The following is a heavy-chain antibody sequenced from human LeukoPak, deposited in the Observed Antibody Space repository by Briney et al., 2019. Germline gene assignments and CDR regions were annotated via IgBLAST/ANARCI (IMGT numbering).Heavy chain of an antibody. D-gene: IGHD5-12*01. V-gene: IGHV4-59*01. J-gene: IGHJ4*02. CDR1: GGSISSYY. Sequence: SETLSLTCTVSGGSISSYYWSWIRQPPGRGLEWIGYIYYSGSTNYNPSLKSRVTISVDTSKNQFSLKLSSVTAADTAVYYCARAYSGYDFDYWGQGTLVTVSS. CDR2: IYYSGST. CDR3: ARAYSGYDFDY.